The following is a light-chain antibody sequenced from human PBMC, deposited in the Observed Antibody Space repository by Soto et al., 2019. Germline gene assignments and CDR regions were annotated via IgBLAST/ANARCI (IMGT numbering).Light chain of an antibody. V-gene: IGKV1-27*01. CDR3: QKYFAAPLT. J-gene: IGKJ4*01. CDR2: AAS. CDR1: QGISDY. Sequence: DIPMTQSPSSLSASVGDRVSITCRTSQGISDYLAWYQQKPGEVPRLLIYAASTLQSGVPSRFSGSGSGTDFTLTISSLQPEDVATYYCQKYFAAPLTFGGGTKVEI.